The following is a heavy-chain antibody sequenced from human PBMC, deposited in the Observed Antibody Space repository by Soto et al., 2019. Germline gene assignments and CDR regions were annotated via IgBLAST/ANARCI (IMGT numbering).Heavy chain of an antibody. CDR1: GDSISSYY. J-gene: IGHJ6*02. CDR3: ARHSGRNSYYYGMDV. V-gene: IGHV4-59*08. CDR2: IYYSGST. Sequence: QVQLQESGPGLVKASETLSLTCTVSGDSISSYYCSWIRQPPGKGLEWIGYIYYSGSTNYNPSLKSRVTMSVDTSRNQFSLNLSSVTAADTAVYYCARHSGRNSYYYGMDVWGQGTTVTVSS.